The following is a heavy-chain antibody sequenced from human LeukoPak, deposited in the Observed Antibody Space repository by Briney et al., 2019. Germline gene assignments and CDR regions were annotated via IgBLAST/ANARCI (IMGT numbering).Heavy chain of an antibody. V-gene: IGHV4-59*08. J-gene: IGHJ4*02. CDR1: GGSLSSYY. D-gene: IGHD3-22*01. CDR3: ARDAGYYDSSGYYQVDY. Sequence: SETLSLTCTVSGGSLSSYYWSWIRQPPGKGLEWIGYIYYSGSTSYNPSLKSRVTISVDTSKNQFSLKLSSVTAADTAVYYCARDAGYYDSSGYYQVDYWGQGFLVTVSS. CDR2: IYYSGST.